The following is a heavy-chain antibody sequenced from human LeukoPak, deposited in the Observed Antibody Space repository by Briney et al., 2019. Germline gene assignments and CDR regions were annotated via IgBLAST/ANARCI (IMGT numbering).Heavy chain of an antibody. J-gene: IGHJ4*02. D-gene: IGHD5-12*01. CDR1: GFSFSDYA. V-gene: IGHV3-30*04. Sequence: GGSLRLSCAASGFSFSDYAVHWVRQGPGKGLEWVAIISYAVKGRFTISRENSKNTLYLQMNSLRAEDTAVYYCARDTYSGLLAGYFDYWGQGTLVTVSS. CDR3: ARDTYSGLLAGYFDY. CDR2: ISYA.